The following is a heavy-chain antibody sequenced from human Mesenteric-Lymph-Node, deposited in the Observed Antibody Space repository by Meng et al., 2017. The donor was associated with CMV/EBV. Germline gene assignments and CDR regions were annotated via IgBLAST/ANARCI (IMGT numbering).Heavy chain of an antibody. CDR2: ISSGGGAT. CDR1: GFTFSRCI. V-gene: IGHV3-23*01. Sequence: GGSLRLSCVASGFTFSRCIMSWVRQAPGKGLEWVSTISSGGGATYYADSVKGRFTISRDNSRNTLYLHMNSLRAEDTAVFYCARPTYYSDGGDYYYWGQGTLVTVSS. CDR3: ARPTYYSDGGDYYY. D-gene: IGHD3-22*01. J-gene: IGHJ4*02.